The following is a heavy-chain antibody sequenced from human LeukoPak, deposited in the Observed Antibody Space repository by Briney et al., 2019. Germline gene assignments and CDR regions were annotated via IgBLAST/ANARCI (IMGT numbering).Heavy chain of an antibody. D-gene: IGHD1-20*01. Sequence: ASVRVFCKASGYTFTSYGISWVRQAPGQGLEWMGWISAYNGNTNYAQKLQGRVTMTTDTSTSTAYMELRSLRSDDTAVYYCARITANLFAGWFDPWGQGSLVTVSS. CDR2: ISAYNGNT. V-gene: IGHV1-18*01. CDR3: ARITANLFAGWFDP. CDR1: GYTFTSYG. J-gene: IGHJ5*02.